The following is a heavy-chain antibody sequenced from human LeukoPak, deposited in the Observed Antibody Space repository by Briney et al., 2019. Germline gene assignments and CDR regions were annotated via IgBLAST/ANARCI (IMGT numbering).Heavy chain of an antibody. J-gene: IGHJ6*03. Sequence: GGSLRLSCAASGFTFSSYGMHWVRQAPGKGLEWVAVIWYDGSNKYYADSMKGRFTISRDNSKNTLYLQMNSLRAEDTAVYYCAKVGQPYYYYYMDVWGKGTTVTVSS. CDR3: AKVGQPYYYYYMDV. CDR1: GFTFSSYG. V-gene: IGHV3-33*06. CDR2: IWYDGSNK. D-gene: IGHD2-2*01.